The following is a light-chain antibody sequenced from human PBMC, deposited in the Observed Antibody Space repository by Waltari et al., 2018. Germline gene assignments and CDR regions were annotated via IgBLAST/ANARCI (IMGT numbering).Light chain of an antibody. J-gene: IGKJ2*01. Sequence: DIQMTQSPSSLSASVGDRVTIACRASQSIDSYLNWYQQKPGKAPNLLIYTASNLQSGVPSRFSGSGSGTDFTLTISTLQPEDFATYYCQQSFSTPRTFGQGTKLEI. CDR1: QSIDSY. CDR2: TAS. V-gene: IGKV1-39*01. CDR3: QQSFSTPRT.